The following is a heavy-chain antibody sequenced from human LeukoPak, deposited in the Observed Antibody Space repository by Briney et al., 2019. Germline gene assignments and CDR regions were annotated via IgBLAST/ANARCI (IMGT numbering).Heavy chain of an antibody. Sequence: ASVTVSCKASGYTFTKHGISWLRQAPGQGLEWMGWISADNGKTEYAQKFQGRVTLTTDTSASTVYMELKSLRSDDTAVYYCARDWPAVITDYWGLGTLVIVSS. J-gene: IGHJ4*02. CDR3: ARDWPAVITDY. D-gene: IGHD2/OR15-2a*01. CDR2: ISADNGKT. CDR1: GYTFTKHG. V-gene: IGHV1-18*01.